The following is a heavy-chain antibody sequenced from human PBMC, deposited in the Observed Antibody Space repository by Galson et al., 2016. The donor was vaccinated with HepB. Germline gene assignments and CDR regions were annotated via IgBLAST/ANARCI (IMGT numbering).Heavy chain of an antibody. CDR3: ARDVQYRFDS. D-gene: IGHD2/OR15-2a*01. Sequence: SVKVSCKASGYTFTTSGISWVRQAPGQGLEWMGWISTCSGNTKYAQKFQGGLTLTTDPSTTTAYMELRSLRFDDTALYYCARDVQYRFDSWGQGTLVTVSS. V-gene: IGHV1-18*01. J-gene: IGHJ4*02. CDR1: GYTFTTSG. CDR2: ISTCSGNT.